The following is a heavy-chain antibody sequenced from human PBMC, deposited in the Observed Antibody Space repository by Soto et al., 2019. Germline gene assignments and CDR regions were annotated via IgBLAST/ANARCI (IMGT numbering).Heavy chain of an antibody. CDR2: ISGSGGST. V-gene: IGHV3-23*01. D-gene: IGHD1-26*01. J-gene: IGHJ4*02. Sequence: EVQLLDSGGGLVQPGGSLRLSCAASGFTFDSYPMSWARQAPGKGLEWVSTISGSGGSTHYADSVKGRFTISRDNSKNTLYLQMNSLRAADTAIYYCAKELASYYESADYWGQGTLVTVSS. CDR3: AKELASYYESADY. CDR1: GFTFDSYP.